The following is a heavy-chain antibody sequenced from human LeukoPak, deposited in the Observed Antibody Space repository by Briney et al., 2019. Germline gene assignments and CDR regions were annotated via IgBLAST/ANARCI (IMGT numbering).Heavy chain of an antibody. CDR2: IYHSGST. J-gene: IGHJ3*02. CDR1: GGSISSSSYY. CDR3: ARGNTANDAFDI. Sequence: PSETLSLTCTVSGGSISSSSYYWGWIRQPPGKGLEWIGSIYHSGSTNYNPSLKSRVTISVDRSKNQFSLKLSSVTAADTAVYYCARGNTANDAFDIWGQGTMVTVSS. V-gene: IGHV4-39*07.